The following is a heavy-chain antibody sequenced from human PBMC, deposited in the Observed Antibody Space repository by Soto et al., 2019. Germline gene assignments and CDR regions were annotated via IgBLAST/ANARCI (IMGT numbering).Heavy chain of an antibody. Sequence: NPSETLSLTCTASGGSISSYYWSWIRQPPGKGLEWIGYIYYSGSTNYNPSLKSRDSISVDTSKNQFSLKLSSVTAADTAVYYCARGAVAGTFAYWGQGTLVTVSS. D-gene: IGHD6-19*01. CDR3: ARGAVAGTFAY. V-gene: IGHV4-59*01. J-gene: IGHJ4*02. CDR2: IYYSGST. CDR1: GGSISSYY.